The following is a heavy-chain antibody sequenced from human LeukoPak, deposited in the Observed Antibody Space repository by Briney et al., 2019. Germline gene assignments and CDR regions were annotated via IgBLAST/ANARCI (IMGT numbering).Heavy chain of an antibody. J-gene: IGHJ4*02. V-gene: IGHV3-7*01. CDR3: ARVSARGYDY. CDR1: GFTFSNYW. CDR2: IKQDGSEK. Sequence: GGSLRLSCAGFGFTFSNYWKSWVRQAPGKGLEWVANIKQDGSEKYYVDSVKGRFTISRDNARDSLSLQMNSLRAEDTAVYYCARVSARGYDYWGRGTLVTVSS. D-gene: IGHD5-18*01.